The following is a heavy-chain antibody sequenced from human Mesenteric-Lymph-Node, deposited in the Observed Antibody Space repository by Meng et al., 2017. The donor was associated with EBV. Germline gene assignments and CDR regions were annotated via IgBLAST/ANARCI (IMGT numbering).Heavy chain of an antibody. CDR1: GFTFSDYY. J-gene: IGHJ2*01. V-gene: IGHV3-11*01. CDR3: ASNVVVPADFYWYFDL. Sequence: QVQLVESGGGLVKPGGSLRLFCAACGFTFSDYYMSWIRQAPGKGLEWVSYISSSGSTIYYADSVKGRFTISRDNAKNSLYLQMNSLRAEDTAVYYCASNVVVPADFYWYFDLWGRGTLVTVSS. D-gene: IGHD2-2*01. CDR2: ISSSGSTI.